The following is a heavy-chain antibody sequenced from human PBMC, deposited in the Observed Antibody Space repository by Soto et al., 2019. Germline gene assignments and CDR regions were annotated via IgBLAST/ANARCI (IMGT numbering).Heavy chain of an antibody. CDR3: AKTGHCGIVPPDRKWFDP. CDR2: VSGSGGST. J-gene: IGHJ5*02. V-gene: IGHV3-23*01. CDR1: GFTFSDYA. D-gene: IGHD2-21*01. Sequence: GGSLRLSCAASGFTFSDYAMSWVRQAPGEGLEWVSTVSGSGGSTYYADSVKGRFTISRDNSKNTLYLQMNSLRVDDTALYYCAKTGHCGIVPPDRKWFDPWGQGTLVTVSS.